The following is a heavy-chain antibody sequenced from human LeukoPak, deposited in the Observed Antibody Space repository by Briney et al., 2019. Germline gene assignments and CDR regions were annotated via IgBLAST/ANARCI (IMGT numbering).Heavy chain of an antibody. CDR1: GFTFSSYA. CDR2: ISYDGSNK. D-gene: IGHD5-18*01. V-gene: IGHV3-30-3*01. Sequence: GGSLRLSCAASGFTFSSYAMHWVRQAPGKGLEWVAVISYDGSNKYYADSVKGRFTISRDNSKNTLYLQMNSLRAEDTAVYYCARGYSYGPFGYWGQGTLVTVSS. CDR3: ARGYSYGPFGY. J-gene: IGHJ4*02.